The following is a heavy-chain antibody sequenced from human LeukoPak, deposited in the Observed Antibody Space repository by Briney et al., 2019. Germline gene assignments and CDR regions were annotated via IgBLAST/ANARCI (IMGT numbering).Heavy chain of an antibody. V-gene: IGHV3-48*04. Sequence: PGGSLRLSCAASGSTFSSYSMNWVRQAPGKGLEWLSYISSSSSTIYYADSVKGRFTISRDNAKNSLYLQMNSLRAEDTAVYYCAREITVTTYYYYGMDVWGQGTTVTVSS. J-gene: IGHJ6*02. CDR3: AREITVTTYYYYGMDV. CDR2: ISSSSSTI. CDR1: GSTFSSYS. D-gene: IGHD4-17*01.